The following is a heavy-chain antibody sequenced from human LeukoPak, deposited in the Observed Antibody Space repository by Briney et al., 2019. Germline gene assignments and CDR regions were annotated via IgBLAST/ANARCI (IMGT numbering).Heavy chain of an antibody. Sequence: ASVKVSCKASGYTFTSYAMHWVRQAPGQRLEWMGWINAGNGNTKYSQKFQGRVTMTRDTSTSTVYMELSSLRSEDTAVYYCARVGSSCHPRVRCYYYGMDVWGQGTTVTVSS. CDR3: ARVGSSCHPRVRCYYYGMDV. CDR2: INAGNGNT. CDR1: GYTFTSYA. D-gene: IGHD6-13*01. V-gene: IGHV1-3*01. J-gene: IGHJ6*02.